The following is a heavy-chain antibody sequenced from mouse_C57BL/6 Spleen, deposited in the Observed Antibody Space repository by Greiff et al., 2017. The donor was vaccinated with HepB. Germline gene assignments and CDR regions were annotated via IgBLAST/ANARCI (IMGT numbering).Heavy chain of an antibody. CDR2: IDPNSGGT. CDR1: GYSFTDYN. D-gene: IGHD3-3*01. V-gene: IGHV1-39*01. J-gene: IGHJ2*01. CDR3: ARGDTDY. Sequence: EVQLVESGPELVKPGASVKISCKASGYSFTDYNMNWVKQSNGKSLEWIGRIDPNSGGTKYNEKFKSKATLTVDKPSSTAYMQLSSLTSEDSAVYYCARGDTDYWGQGTTLTVSS.